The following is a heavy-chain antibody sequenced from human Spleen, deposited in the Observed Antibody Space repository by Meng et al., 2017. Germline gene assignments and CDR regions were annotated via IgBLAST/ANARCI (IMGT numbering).Heavy chain of an antibody. D-gene: IGHD3-10*01. J-gene: IGHJ6*02. CDR2: IYYSGST. Sequence: SETLSLTCTVSGGSISSSSYYWGWIRQPPGKGLEWIGSIYYSGSTYYNPSLKSRVTISVDTSKNQFSLKLSSVTAADTAVYYCAREGLLWFGEPSYWYYGMDVWGQGTTVTVSS. V-gene: IGHV4-39*07. CDR1: GGSISSSSYY. CDR3: AREGLLWFGEPSYWYYGMDV.